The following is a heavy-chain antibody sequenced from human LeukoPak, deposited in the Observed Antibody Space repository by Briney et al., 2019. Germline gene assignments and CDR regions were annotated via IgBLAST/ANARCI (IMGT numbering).Heavy chain of an antibody. J-gene: IGHJ4*02. Sequence: PGGSLRLSCAASGCTFSSYWMSWVRQAPGKGLEWVANIKQDGSKKYYVDSVKGRFTISADKAKNSLYLQMNSLRAEDTAVYYCARARRYLGYCSGGSCYGYFDYWGQGTLVTVSS. D-gene: IGHD2-15*01. CDR1: GCTFSSYW. CDR3: ARARRYLGYCSGGSCYGYFDY. CDR2: IKQDGSKK. V-gene: IGHV3-7*01.